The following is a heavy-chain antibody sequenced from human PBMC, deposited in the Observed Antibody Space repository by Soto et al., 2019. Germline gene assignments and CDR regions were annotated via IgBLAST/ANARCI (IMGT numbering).Heavy chain of an antibody. CDR2: IYYSGST. CDR1: VGSISSSSYY. Sequence: QLQLQESGPGLVKPSETLSLTCTVSVGSISSSSYYWGWIRQPPGKGLEWIGSIYYSGSTYYNPSLKSRVTISVDTSKNQFSLKLSSVTAADTAVYYCARHTEVVVAATFWFDPWGQGTLVTVSS. V-gene: IGHV4-39*01. J-gene: IGHJ5*02. CDR3: ARHTEVVVAATFWFDP. D-gene: IGHD2-15*01.